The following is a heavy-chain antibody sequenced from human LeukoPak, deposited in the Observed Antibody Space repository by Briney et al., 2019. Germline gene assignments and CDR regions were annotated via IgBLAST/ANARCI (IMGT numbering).Heavy chain of an antibody. V-gene: IGHV3-64*01. CDR3: ARDYGNGVNWFDP. J-gene: IGHJ5*02. Sequence: GGSLRLSCAASGFTFSSYAMHWVRQSPGKGLEYVSAISSNGGSTYYANSVKGRFTISRDNSKNTLYLQMRSLSAEDMAVYYCARDYGNGVNWFDPWGQGTLVTVSS. CDR2: ISSNGGST. CDR1: GFTFSSYA. D-gene: IGHD4-17*01.